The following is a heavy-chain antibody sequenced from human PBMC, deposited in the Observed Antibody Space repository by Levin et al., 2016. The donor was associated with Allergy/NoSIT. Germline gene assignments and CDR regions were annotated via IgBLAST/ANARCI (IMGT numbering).Heavy chain of an antibody. Sequence: GSLRLSCAVYGGSFSGYYWSWIRQPPGKGLEWIGEINHSGSTNYNPSLKSRVTISVDTSKNQFSLKLSSVTAADTAVYYCAISRLRHGAGMDVWGQGTTVTVSS. CDR3: AISRLRHGAGMDV. J-gene: IGHJ6*02. CDR2: INHSGST. CDR1: GGSFSGYY. D-gene: IGHD4-17*01. V-gene: IGHV4-34*01.